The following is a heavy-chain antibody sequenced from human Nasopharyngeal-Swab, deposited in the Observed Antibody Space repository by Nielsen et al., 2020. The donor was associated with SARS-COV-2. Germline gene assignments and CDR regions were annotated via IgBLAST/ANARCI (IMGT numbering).Heavy chain of an antibody. CDR2: ISSSSSYI. Sequence: GASLKISCAASGFTFNNYIFNWVRQAPGKGLEWVSSISSSSSYIYYADSVKGRFTISRDNAKNSLYLQMYSLRAEDTAVYYCARDGLDYDFWSAYFMDVWGQGTTVTVSS. V-gene: IGHV3-21*01. CDR1: GFTFNNYI. CDR3: ARDGLDYDFWSAYFMDV. D-gene: IGHD3-3*01. J-gene: IGHJ6*02.